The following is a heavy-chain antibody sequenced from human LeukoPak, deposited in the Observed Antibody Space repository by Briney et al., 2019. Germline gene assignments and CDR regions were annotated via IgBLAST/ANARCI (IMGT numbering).Heavy chain of an antibody. V-gene: IGHV3-21*01. CDR1: GFTFNTYS. CDR3: AREILEPGKTHEY. CDR2: IDSSGGYM. J-gene: IGHJ4*02. D-gene: IGHD1-1*01. Sequence: GGSLRLSCEASGFTFNTYSMNWARQAPGKGLEWVSSIDSSGGYMFYADSMRGRFTISRDNAKKSLYLQMNSLRAEDTAVYYCAREILEPGKTHEYWGQGTLVTVSS.